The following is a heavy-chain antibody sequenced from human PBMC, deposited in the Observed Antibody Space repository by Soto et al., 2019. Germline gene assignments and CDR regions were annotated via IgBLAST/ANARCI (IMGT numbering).Heavy chain of an antibody. J-gene: IGHJ6*02. Sequence: GVSLRLSCIGSGFTFSYYGIHWIRQAPGKGLEWVALISYDGSSEYYADSVKDRFTISRDNSKHTLYLEMNRVKPEDTAVYYCANEIEAAAVGLDSCYNGLDGWGQGTKGT. CDR2: ISYDGSSE. CDR1: GFTFSYYG. V-gene: IGHV3-30*18. CDR3: ANEIEAAAVGLDSCYNGLDG. D-gene: IGHD2-2*01.